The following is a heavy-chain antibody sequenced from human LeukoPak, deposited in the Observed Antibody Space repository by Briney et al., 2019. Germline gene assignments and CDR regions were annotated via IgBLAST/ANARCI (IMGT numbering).Heavy chain of an antibody. CDR2: IYWDDDQ. CDR1: GFSLSTRGVG. V-gene: IGHV2-5*02. J-gene: IGHJ4*02. CDR3: VHRRIYSPFDY. Sequence: SGPTLVNPTQTLTLTCTFSGFSLSTRGVGVGWVRQPPGKALEWLAHIYWDDDQRYNSSLKSRLTITKDTSKNQLVLTMTNVDPVDTATYYCVHRRIYSPFDYWGQGALVTVSS. D-gene: IGHD4-11*01.